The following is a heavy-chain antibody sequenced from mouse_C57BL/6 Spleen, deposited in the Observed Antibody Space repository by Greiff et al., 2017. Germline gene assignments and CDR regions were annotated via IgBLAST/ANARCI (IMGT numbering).Heavy chain of an antibody. J-gene: IGHJ4*01. Sequence: VQLQQSGAELVKPGASVKMSCKASGYTFTDYNMHWVKQSPGKSLEWIGYINPKNGGTSYNQKFKGKATLTVNKSSSTAYMELRSLTSEDSAVYYCARFYDDEGAMDYWGQGTSVTVSS. CDR3: ARFYDDEGAMDY. CDR1: GYTFTDYN. CDR2: INPKNGGT. V-gene: IGHV1-22*01. D-gene: IGHD2-4*01.